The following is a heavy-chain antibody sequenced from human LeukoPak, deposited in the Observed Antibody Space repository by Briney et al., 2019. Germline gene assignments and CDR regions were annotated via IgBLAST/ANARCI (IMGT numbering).Heavy chain of an antibody. D-gene: IGHD3-10*01. J-gene: IGHJ5*02. CDR2: ISAGGGST. Sequence: PGGSLRLSCAASTFTFSSYAMSWVRLAPGKGLEWVSGISAGGGSTFYADSVKGRFTISRDNSKNILYLQMSSLRVEDTAVYFCAKAAGVIMNWFDPWGQGTLVTVSS. CDR1: TFTFSSYA. V-gene: IGHV3-23*01. CDR3: AKAAGVIMNWFDP.